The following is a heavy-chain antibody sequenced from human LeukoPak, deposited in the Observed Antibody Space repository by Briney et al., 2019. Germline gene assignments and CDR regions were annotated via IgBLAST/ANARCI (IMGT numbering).Heavy chain of an antibody. Sequence: PGRSLRLSCTASGFTFGDYAMSWVRQAPGKGLEWVGFIGSKAYGGTTEYAASVKGRFTISRDDSKSIAYLQMNSLKTEDTAVYYCTRRLGSSGHRDYWGQGTLVTVSS. D-gene: IGHD3-22*01. CDR3: TRRLGSSGHRDY. J-gene: IGHJ4*02. CDR2: IGSKAYGGTT. CDR1: GFTFGDYA. V-gene: IGHV3-49*04.